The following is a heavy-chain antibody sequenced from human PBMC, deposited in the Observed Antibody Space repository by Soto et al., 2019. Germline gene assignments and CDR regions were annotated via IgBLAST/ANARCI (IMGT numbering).Heavy chain of an antibody. J-gene: IGHJ5*02. CDR3: ERTASASAGPTSGLGKLDP. D-gene: IGHD3-16*01. CDR2: IYYSGST. CDR1: GGSISSSSYY. Sequence: SETLSLTCTVSGGSISSSSYYWGWIRQPPGKGLEWIGSIYYSGSTYYNPSLKSRVTISVDTSKNQFSLKLSSVTAADTAVYYCERTASASAGPTSGLGKLDPWGPGTLVTVSS. V-gene: IGHV4-39*01.